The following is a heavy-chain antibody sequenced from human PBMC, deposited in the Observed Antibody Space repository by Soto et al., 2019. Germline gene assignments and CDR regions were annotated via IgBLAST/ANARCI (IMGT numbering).Heavy chain of an antibody. J-gene: IGHJ3*02. CDR1: GDSISSSNSH. Sequence: PSETLSLTCTVSGDSISSSNSHWGWTRQPPGKGLKYIGSVYYGGAIFYSGNIYYNPSLRSRVTISVDTSKNQFSLRLSSVTAADTGVYYCVRYDRINMKPYSPEGFHIWGQGIMVTVSS. V-gene: IGHV4-39*01. D-gene: IGHD3-3*02. CDR3: VRYDRINMKPYSPEGFHI. CDR2: VYYGGAIFYSGNI.